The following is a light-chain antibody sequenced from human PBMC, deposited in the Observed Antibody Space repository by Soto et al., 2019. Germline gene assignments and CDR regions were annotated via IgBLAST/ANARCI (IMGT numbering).Light chain of an antibody. CDR2: GAS. Sequence: DIVLTQSPATLSLSPGERATLSCGASQSISTNFLAWYQHKPGLAPRLLIYGASSRATGIPDRFSGSGSGTDFTLTISRLEPEDFAVYYCQQYGSSPPQTFGQGTKVDIK. CDR1: QSISTNF. V-gene: IGKV3D-20*01. CDR3: QQYGSSPPQT. J-gene: IGKJ1*01.